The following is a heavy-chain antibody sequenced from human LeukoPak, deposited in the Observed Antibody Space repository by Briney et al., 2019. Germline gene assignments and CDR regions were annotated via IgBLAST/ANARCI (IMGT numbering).Heavy chain of an antibody. CDR1: GFTFSSYA. V-gene: IGHV3-30-3*01. J-gene: IGHJ4*02. CDR3: ARGSPLGGN. Sequence: PGRSLRLSCAASGFTFSSYAMHWVRQAPGKGLEWVAVISYDGSNKYYADSVKGRFTISRDNSKNTLYLQMNSLRAEDTAVYYCARGSPLGGNWGQGTLVTVSS. CDR2: ISYDGSNK.